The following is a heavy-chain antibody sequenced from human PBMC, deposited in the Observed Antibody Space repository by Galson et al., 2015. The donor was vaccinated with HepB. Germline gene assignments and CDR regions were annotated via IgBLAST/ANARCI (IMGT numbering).Heavy chain of an antibody. D-gene: IGHD3-10*01. J-gene: IGHJ3*02. Sequence: ASVKGRFTISRDDAKNSLYLQMNSLRAEDTAVYYCAREDAAGGDAFDIWGQGTLVTVSS. CDR3: AREDAAGGDAFDI. V-gene: IGHV3-7*01.